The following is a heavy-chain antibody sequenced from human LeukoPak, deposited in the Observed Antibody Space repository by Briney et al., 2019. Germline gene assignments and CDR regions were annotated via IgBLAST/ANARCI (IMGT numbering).Heavy chain of an antibody. CDR3: ARSAQSNAFDI. CDR2: IYYSGST. V-gene: IGHV4-28*01. CDR1: GYSISSSNW. Sequence: SDTLSLTCAVSGYSISSSNWWGWIRQPPGKGLEWIGYIYYSGSTYYNPSLKSRVTMSVDTSKNQFSLKLSSVTAVDTAVYYCARSAQSNAFDIWGQGTMVTVSS. D-gene: IGHD6-6*01. J-gene: IGHJ3*02.